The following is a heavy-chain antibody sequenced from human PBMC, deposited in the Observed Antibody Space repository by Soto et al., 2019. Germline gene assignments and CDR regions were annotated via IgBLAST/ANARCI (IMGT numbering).Heavy chain of an antibody. J-gene: IGHJ4*02. D-gene: IGHD4-17*01. Sequence: QVQLVQSGAEVKKPGSSVKVSCKASGGTFSSYTISWVRQAPGQGLEWMGRIIPILGIANYAQKFQGRVTITADKSTSTAYMELSSLRSEDTAVYYCARGAGDYGGKAYYFDYWGQGTLVTVSS. CDR2: IIPILGIA. V-gene: IGHV1-69*02. CDR1: GGTFSSYT. CDR3: ARGAGDYGGKAYYFDY.